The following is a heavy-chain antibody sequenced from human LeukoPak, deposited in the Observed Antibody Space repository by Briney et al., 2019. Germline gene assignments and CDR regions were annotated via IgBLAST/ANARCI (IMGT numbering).Heavy chain of an antibody. CDR3: ATDRAYYYGSGSYWCFDY. D-gene: IGHD3-10*01. Sequence: GASVKVSCKVSGYTLTELSMHWVRQAPGKGLEWMGGFDPEDGETIYAQKFQGRVTMSEVTSTDTAYMELSSLRSEDTAVYYCATDRAYYYGSGSYWCFDYWGQGTLVTVSS. CDR2: FDPEDGET. J-gene: IGHJ4*02. V-gene: IGHV1-24*01. CDR1: GYTLTELS.